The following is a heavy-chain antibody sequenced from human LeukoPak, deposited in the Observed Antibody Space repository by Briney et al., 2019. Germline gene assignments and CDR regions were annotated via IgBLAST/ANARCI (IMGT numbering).Heavy chain of an antibody. J-gene: IGHJ4*02. V-gene: IGHV1-18*01. CDR3: ARESNCRGDWRLYFDC. CDR2: ICAYNCNT. D-gene: IGHD2-21*02. CDR1: GYTLTSYV. Sequence: GVSVNVSCLASGYTLTSYVIIWLRQAPPQELEWMGWICAYNCNTNYPQKLQGRVTMTTDTSTSTAYMELRSQRSDDTAVYYCARESNCRGDWRLYFDCWGQGTLVTVSS.